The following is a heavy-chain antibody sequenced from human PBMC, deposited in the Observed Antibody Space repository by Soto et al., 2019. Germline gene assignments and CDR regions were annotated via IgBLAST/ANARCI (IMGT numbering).Heavy chain of an antibody. V-gene: IGHV4-59*01. Sequence: QVQLQESGPGLVKPSETLSLTCTVSGGSISSYYWSWIRQPPGQGLEWIGYVYYSGSTNYNPSLQSRVPMSVDTSKNQFSLKLSSVTAADTAVYYCARVRYSCYDNYGMDVWGQGTTVTVSS. CDR1: GGSISSYY. CDR2: VYYSGST. D-gene: IGHD5-12*01. CDR3: ARVRYSCYDNYGMDV. J-gene: IGHJ6*02.